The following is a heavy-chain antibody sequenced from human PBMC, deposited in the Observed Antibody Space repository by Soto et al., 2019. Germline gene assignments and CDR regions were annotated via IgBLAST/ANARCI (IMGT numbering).Heavy chain of an antibody. CDR2: MHTSGST. CDR1: GGSIRGYY. V-gene: IGHV4-4*07. J-gene: IGHJ4*02. CDR3: VRASMPKAHFDS. D-gene: IGHD2-2*01. Sequence: QMQLQESGPGLVKPSETLSLTCTVSGGSIRGYYWSWIRQSAGMGLEWIGRMHTSGSTNYNPSLKSRVTFSVDMSKNQISLTLTSVTAADTALYYCVRASMPKAHFDSWGQGTLVTVSS.